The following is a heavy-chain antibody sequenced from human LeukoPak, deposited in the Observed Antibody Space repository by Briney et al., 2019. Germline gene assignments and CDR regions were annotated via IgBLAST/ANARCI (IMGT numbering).Heavy chain of an antibody. CDR3: AGRRAYSGSYYGYFDY. J-gene: IGHJ4*02. D-gene: IGHD1-26*01. Sequence: SETLSLTCTVSGDSISNSEDHWTWIRQHPVKGLEWIGYTSNNGYPDSNPALKSRLSISLDTSQNQFSLRLSSVTVADTAVYYCAGRRAYSGSYYGYFDYWGQGTLVTVSS. CDR1: GDSISNSEDH. CDR2: TSNNGYP. V-gene: IGHV4-31*03.